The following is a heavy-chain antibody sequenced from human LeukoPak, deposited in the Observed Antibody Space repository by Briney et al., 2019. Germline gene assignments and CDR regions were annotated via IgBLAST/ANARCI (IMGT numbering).Heavy chain of an antibody. CDR1: GFTFSSYA. J-gene: IGHJ4*02. CDR3: ARDGVINYFDY. V-gene: IGHV3-30-3*01. CDR2: ISYDGSNK. Sequence: PGGSLRLSCAASGFTFSSYAMHWVRQAPGKGLEWVAVISYDGSNKYYADSVKGRFTISRGNSKNTLYLQMNSLRAEDTAVYYCARDGVINYFDYWGQGTLVTVSS. D-gene: IGHD3-10*01.